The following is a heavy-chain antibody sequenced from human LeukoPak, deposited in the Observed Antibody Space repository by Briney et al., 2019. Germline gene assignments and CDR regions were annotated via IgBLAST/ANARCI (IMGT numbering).Heavy chain of an antibody. J-gene: IGHJ6*03. CDR1: GFTFSSYW. V-gene: IGHV3-7*01. CDR3: ARELVEVVAATPGDYYYYYYMDV. Sequence: QPGGSLRLSCAASGFTFSSYWMSWVRQAPGKGLEWVANIKQDGSEKYYVDSVKGRFTISRDNAKNSLYLQMNSLRAEDTAVYYCARELVEVVAATPGDYYYYYYMDVWGKGTTVTVSS. CDR2: IKQDGSEK. D-gene: IGHD2-15*01.